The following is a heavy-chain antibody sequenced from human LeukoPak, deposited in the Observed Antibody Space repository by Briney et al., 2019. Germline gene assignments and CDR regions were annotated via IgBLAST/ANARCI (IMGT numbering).Heavy chain of an antibody. V-gene: IGHV3-11*04. D-gene: IGHD5-24*01. Sequence: GGSLRLSCAASGFTFSDYYMSWIRQAPGKGLEWVSHISSSGSTIYYADSVKGRFSISRDNAKNSLYLQMNSLRAEDTAVYYCARPEMATIWGFGAFDIWGQGTMVTVSS. CDR2: ISSSGSTI. CDR1: GFTFSDYY. CDR3: ARPEMATIWGFGAFDI. J-gene: IGHJ3*02.